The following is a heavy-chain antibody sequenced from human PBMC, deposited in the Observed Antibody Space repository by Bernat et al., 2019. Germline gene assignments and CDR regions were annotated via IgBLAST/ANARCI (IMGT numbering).Heavy chain of an antibody. J-gene: IGHJ4*02. V-gene: IGHV3-15*01. D-gene: IGHD2-21*02. CDR1: GFTFNNAW. Sequence: EVQLVESGGGLVEPGGSLRLSGAASGFTFNNAWMSWVRQAPGKGLEWVGRLKSKTEGGTTDYAAPVKGRFTISRDDSKNTLYLQMNSLKTEDTGVYYCTTEAIVVVTAVDYWGQGTLVTVSS. CDR2: LKSKTEGGTT. CDR3: TTEAIVVVTAVDY.